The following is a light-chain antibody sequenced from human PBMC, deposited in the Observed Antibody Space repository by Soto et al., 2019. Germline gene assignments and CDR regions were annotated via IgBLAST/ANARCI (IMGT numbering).Light chain of an antibody. CDR1: SSNIGSNY. V-gene: IGLV1-47*01. CDR3: APWDDSLSGVV. CDR2: RNN. Sequence: QSVLTQPPSASGTPGQRVTISCSGSSSNIGSNYVYWYQQLPGTAPKLLIYRNNQRPSGVPDRFSGSKSGTSASLAISGLRSDDEADYYCAPWDDSLSGVVFGGGTKLTVL. J-gene: IGLJ2*01.